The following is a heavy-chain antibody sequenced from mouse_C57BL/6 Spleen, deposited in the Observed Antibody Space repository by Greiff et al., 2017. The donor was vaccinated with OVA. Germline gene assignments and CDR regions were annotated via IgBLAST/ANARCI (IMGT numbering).Heavy chain of an antibody. CDR1: GYTFTSYW. D-gene: IGHD2-10*02. CDR2: IYPGSGST. J-gene: IGHJ1*03. V-gene: IGHV1-55*01. CDR3: ARRGYGNYWYFDV. Sequence: VQLQQPGAELVKPGASVKMSCKASGYTFTSYWITWVKQRPGQGLEWIGDIYPGSGSTNYNEKFKSKATLTVDTSSNTAYMQLSSLTTEDSAIYYCARRGYGNYWYFDVWGTGTTVTVSS.